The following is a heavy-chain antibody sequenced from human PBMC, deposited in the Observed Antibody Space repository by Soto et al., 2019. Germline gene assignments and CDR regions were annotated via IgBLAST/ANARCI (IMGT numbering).Heavy chain of an antibody. V-gene: IGHV4-31*03. CDR2: IYYSGST. Sequence: ASETLSLTCTVSGGSISSGGYYWSWIRQHPGKGLEWIGYIYYSGSTYYNPSLKSRVTISVDTSKNQFSLKLSSVTAADTAVYYCARDSATKEDYYMDVWGKGTTVTVSS. D-gene: IGHD2-8*01. CDR1: GGSISSGGYY. CDR3: ARDSATKEDYYMDV. J-gene: IGHJ6*03.